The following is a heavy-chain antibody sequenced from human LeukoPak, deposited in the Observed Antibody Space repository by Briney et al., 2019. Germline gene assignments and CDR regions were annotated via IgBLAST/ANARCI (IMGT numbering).Heavy chain of an antibody. CDR3: ARRAVAAGFDP. J-gene: IGHJ5*02. Sequence: SETLSLTCTVSGGSISSSSYYWGWIRQPPGKGLEWIGSIYYSGSTYYNPSLKSRVTISVDTSKNQFSLKLSSVTAADTAVYYCARRAVAAGFDPSGQGTLVTVSS. CDR2: IYYSGST. CDR1: GGSISSSSYY. D-gene: IGHD6-19*01. V-gene: IGHV4-39*01.